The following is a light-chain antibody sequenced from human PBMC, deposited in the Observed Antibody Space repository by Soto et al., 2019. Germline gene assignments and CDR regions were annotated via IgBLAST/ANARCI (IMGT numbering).Light chain of an antibody. CDR1: SSDLAIYNY. Sequence: QSALTQPASVSGSPGQSITISCTGTSSDLAIYNYVSWYQQQPGKAPKLMIYQVTNRPSGVSNRFPGSRSGNTASLTISGLQAEDEADYYCSSYTDSSNYGFGTGTKVTVL. CDR2: QVT. J-gene: IGLJ1*01. V-gene: IGLV2-14*01. CDR3: SSYTDSSNYG.